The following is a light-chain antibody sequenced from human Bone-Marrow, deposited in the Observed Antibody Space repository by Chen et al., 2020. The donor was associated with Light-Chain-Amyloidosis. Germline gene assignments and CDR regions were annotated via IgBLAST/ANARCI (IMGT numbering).Light chain of an antibody. V-gene: IGLV3-25*03. CDR1: DLPTKY. CDR3: QSADSSGTYEVI. Sequence: SYELTRPPSVSVSPGQTARITCSGDDLPTKYAYWYQQKPGPAPVLVIHRDTERPSGISERFSGSSSGTTATLTISGVQAEDEADYHCQSADSSGTYEVIFGGGTKLTVL. J-gene: IGLJ2*01. CDR2: RDT.